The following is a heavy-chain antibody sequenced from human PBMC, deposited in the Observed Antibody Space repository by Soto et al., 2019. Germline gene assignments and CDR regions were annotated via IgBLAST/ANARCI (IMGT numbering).Heavy chain of an antibody. V-gene: IGHV4-34*01. D-gene: IGHD3-3*01. CDR2: INHSGST. CDR1: GGSFSGYY. CDR3: ARGGADFWSGYPNYYYYYYMDV. Sequence: SETLSLTCAVYGGSFSGYYWSWIRQPPGKGLEWIGEINHSGSTNYNPSLKSRVTISVDTSKNQFSLKLSSVTAADTAVYYCARGGADFWSGYPNYYYYYYMDVWGKGTTVTVSS. J-gene: IGHJ6*03.